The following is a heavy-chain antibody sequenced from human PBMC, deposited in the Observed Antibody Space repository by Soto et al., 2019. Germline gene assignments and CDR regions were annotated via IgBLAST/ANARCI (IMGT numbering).Heavy chain of an antibody. Sequence: SCKASGFTFSSYWMHWVRQVPGKGLVWVSRINSEGTGTIYADSVKGRFTISRDNAKNTLYLQMNSLRAEDTAVYYCVRDYDSSGYNSDYWGQGTPVTVSS. CDR1: GFTFSSYW. J-gene: IGHJ4*02. CDR2: INSEGTGT. V-gene: IGHV3-74*01. CDR3: VRDYDSSGYNSDY. D-gene: IGHD3-22*01.